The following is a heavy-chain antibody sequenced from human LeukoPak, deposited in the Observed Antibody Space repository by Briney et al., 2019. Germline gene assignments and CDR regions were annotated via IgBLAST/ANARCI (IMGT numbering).Heavy chain of an antibody. CDR3: AKDRVVVTATLPLDY. V-gene: IGHV3-23*01. CDR2: ISGSGGST. J-gene: IGHJ4*02. Sequence: GGSLRLSCAASGFTFSSYAMSWVRQAPGKGLEWVSAISGSGGSTYYADSVKGRFTISRDNSKNTLYLQMNSLRAEDTAVYYCAKDRVVVTATLPLDYWGQGTLVTVSS. CDR1: GFTFSSYA. D-gene: IGHD2-15*01.